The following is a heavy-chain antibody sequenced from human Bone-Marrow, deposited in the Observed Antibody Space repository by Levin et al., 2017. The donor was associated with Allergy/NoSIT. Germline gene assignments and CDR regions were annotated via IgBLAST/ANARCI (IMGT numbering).Heavy chain of an antibody. CDR3: ATTGNDWYKGLRGMDV. V-gene: IGHV1-24*01. CDR2: FDPDGGER. D-gene: IGHD1-14*01. J-gene: IGHJ6*02. Sequence: ASVKVSCKVSGYTLSELSMHWVRQGPGKGLEWMGGFDPDGGERIYAQKFQGRVTMTEDTSTDTAYMELSSLRSEDTAVYYCATTGNDWYKGLRGMDVWGQGTTVTVSS. CDR1: GYTLSELS.